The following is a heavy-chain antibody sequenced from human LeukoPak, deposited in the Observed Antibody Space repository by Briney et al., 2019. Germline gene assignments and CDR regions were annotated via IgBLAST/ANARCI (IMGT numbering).Heavy chain of an antibody. Sequence: PGGSLRLSCAASGFTFSSYGMHWVRQAPGKGLEWVAVISYDGSNKYYADSVKGRFTISRDNSKNTLYLQMNNLRAEDTAVYYCAKVGRASWAPYYFDYWGQGTLVTVSS. CDR1: GFTFSSYG. V-gene: IGHV3-30*18. CDR3: AKVGRASWAPYYFDY. D-gene: IGHD2-2*01. J-gene: IGHJ4*02. CDR2: ISYDGSNK.